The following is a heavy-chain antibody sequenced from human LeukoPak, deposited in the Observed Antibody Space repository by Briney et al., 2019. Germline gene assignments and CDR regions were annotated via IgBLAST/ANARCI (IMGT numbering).Heavy chain of an antibody. V-gene: IGHV4-34*01. CDR3: ARKLWDYYDSSGYYRFDY. Sequence: SETLSLTCAVYGGSFSGYYWSWIRQPPGKGLEWIGEINHSGSTNYNPSLKSRVTISVDTSKNQFSLKLSSVTAADTAVYYCARKLWDYYDSSGYYRFDYWGQGTLVTVPS. D-gene: IGHD3-22*01. CDR2: INHSGST. CDR1: GGSFSGYY. J-gene: IGHJ4*02.